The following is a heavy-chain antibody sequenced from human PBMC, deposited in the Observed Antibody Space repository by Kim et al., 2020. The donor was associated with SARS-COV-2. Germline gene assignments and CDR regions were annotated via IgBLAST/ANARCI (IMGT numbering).Heavy chain of an antibody. CDR3: ARVVWGGYRYIDS. CDR1: GYTFTNHA. D-gene: IGHD3-16*02. Sequence: ASVKVSCKASGYTFTNHAINWVRQAPGRGLEWMGWINTDTGSPTYAPDFTGRFVFSLDTSVSTAYLQVRSLAAEDTALYYCARVVWGGYRYIDSWGQGTLVTVSS. CDR2: INTDTGSP. J-gene: IGHJ4*02. V-gene: IGHV7-4-1*02.